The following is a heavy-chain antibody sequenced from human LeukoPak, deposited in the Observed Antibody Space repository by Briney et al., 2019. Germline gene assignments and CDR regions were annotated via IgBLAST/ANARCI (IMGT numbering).Heavy chain of an antibody. J-gene: IGHJ5*02. CDR1: GFTFSSYG. D-gene: IGHD3-9*01. Sequence: GRSLRLSCAASGFTFSSYGMHWVRQAPGKGLEWVAVISYDGSNKYYADSVKGRFTISRDNSKNTLYLQMNSLRAEDTAVYYCAKESGDYDIFHQHWFDPWGQGTLVTVSS. V-gene: IGHV3-30*18. CDR3: AKESGDYDIFHQHWFDP. CDR2: ISYDGSNK.